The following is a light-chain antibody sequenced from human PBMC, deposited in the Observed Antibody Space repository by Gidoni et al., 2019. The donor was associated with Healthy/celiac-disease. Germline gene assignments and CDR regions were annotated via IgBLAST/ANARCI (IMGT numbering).Light chain of an antibody. CDR3: QQSYSTPT. J-gene: IGKJ2*01. Sequence: DIHMTQSPSSLSASVGDRVTITCRASQSISSYLNCYQQKPGTAPKLLIYAASSLQSGVPSRFSGSGSGTDFTLTISSLQPEDFATYYCQQSYSTPTFGQXTKLEIK. CDR2: AAS. CDR1: QSISSY. V-gene: IGKV1-39*01.